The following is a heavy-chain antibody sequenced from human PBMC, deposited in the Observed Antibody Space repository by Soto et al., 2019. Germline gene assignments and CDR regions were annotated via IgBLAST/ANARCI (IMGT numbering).Heavy chain of an antibody. CDR3: ARTLGGVYGFDY. D-gene: IGHD3-16*01. J-gene: IGHJ4*02. Sequence: QVQLQESGPGLVKPSDTLSLTCAVSGYSISSSHWWGWIRQPPGKGLEWIGYIYYSGSTYYNPSLKRRVTMSVDTSRNQCSLKRSSVAAVDTAVYYCARTLGGVYGFDYWGQGTLVTVSS. V-gene: IGHV4-28*01. CDR2: IYYSGST. CDR1: GYSISSSHW.